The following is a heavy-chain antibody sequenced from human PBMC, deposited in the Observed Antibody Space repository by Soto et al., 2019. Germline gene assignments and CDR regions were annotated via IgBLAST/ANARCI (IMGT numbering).Heavy chain of an antibody. CDR2: IIPIFGTA. CDR3: ARAGAPGKATYYDIWVDP. Sequence: QVQLVQSGAEVKKPGSSVKVSCKASGGTFSSYAISWVRQAPGQGLEWMGGIIPIFGTANYAQKFQGRVTITADDSPSTDYMELSSLRSEDTAVYYCARAGAPGKATYYDIWVDPWGQGTLVTVSS. D-gene: IGHD3-9*01. V-gene: IGHV1-69*12. J-gene: IGHJ5*02. CDR1: GGTFSSYA.